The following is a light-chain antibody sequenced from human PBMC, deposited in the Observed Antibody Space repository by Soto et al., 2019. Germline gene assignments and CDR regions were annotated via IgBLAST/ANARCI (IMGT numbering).Light chain of an antibody. CDR1: QSVSSSY. CDR3: QQYGSSRT. V-gene: IGKV3-20*01. CDR2: GAS. Sequence: EIVLTQSPGTLSLSPGERATLSCRASQSVSSSYLAWYQQTPGQAPRLLIYGASSSATGIPDRFSGSGSGTNFTLTISRQEPEDFAVYYCQQYGSSRTFGQGTKVEMK. J-gene: IGKJ1*01.